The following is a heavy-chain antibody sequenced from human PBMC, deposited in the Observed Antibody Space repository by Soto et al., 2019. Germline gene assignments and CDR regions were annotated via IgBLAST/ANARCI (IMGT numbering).Heavy chain of an antibody. D-gene: IGHD3-9*01. CDR3: ARTGGLRYFDWSYPGYFDY. CDR2: INPSGGST. Sequence: GASVKVSCKASGYTFTSYGISWVRQAPGQGLEWMGIINPSGGSTSYAQKFQGRVTMTRDTSTSTVYMELSSLRSEDTAVYYCARTGGLRYFDWSYPGYFDYWGQGTLVTVSS. V-gene: IGHV1-46*01. J-gene: IGHJ4*02. CDR1: GYTFTSYG.